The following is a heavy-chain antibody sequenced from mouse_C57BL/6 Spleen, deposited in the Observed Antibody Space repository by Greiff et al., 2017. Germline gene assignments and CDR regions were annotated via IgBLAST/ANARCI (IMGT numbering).Heavy chain of an antibody. CDR3: ARGYDGYYLAMDY. CDR1: GYAFSSYW. CDR2: IYPGDGDT. Sequence: QVQLKQSGAELVKPGASVKISCKASGYAFSSYWMNWVKQRPGKGLEWIGQIYPGDGDTNYNGKFKGKATLTADKSSSTAYMQLSSLTSEDSAVYFCARGYDGYYLAMDYWGQGTSVTVSS. J-gene: IGHJ4*01. V-gene: IGHV1-80*01. D-gene: IGHD2-3*01.